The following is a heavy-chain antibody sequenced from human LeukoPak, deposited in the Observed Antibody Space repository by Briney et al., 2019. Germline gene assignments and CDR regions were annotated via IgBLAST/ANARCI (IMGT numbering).Heavy chain of an antibody. Sequence: KASETLSLTCAVYGGSFSGYYWSWIRQPPGKGLEWIGEINHSGSTNYNPSLKSRVTISVDTSKNQFSLKLSSVTAADTAVYYRARGANYYDSSGYYYYWAQGTLVTVSS. V-gene: IGHV4-34*01. CDR1: GGSFSGYY. D-gene: IGHD3-22*01. CDR3: ARGANYYDSSGYYYY. CDR2: INHSGST. J-gene: IGHJ4*02.